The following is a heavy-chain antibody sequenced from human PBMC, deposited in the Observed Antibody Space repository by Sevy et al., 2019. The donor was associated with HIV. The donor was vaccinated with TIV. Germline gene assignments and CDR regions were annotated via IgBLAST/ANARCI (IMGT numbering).Heavy chain of an antibody. CDR2: LDPGNGEI. CDR1: GYSLSKLS. D-gene: IGHD2-15*01. CDR3: ATVGLGYYSGSSYYQGDWFDP. Sequence: ASVKVSCKVFGYSLSKLSMHWVRQAPGKGLEWMGSLDPGNGEITYAQTLQGRVTMTEDTSTDTAYMELSGLTSEDMATYYCATVGLGYYSGSSYYQGDWFDPWGQGTLVTV. J-gene: IGHJ5*02. V-gene: IGHV1-24*01.